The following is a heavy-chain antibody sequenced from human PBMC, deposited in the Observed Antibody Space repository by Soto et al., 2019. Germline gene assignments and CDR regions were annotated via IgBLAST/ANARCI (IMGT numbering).Heavy chain of an antibody. Sequence: EVQLVESGGGLVQPGGSLRLSCAASGFTFTNYWMHWVRQVPGKGLVWVSRINSDGTRTTYAESVRGRFTISRDNAKNPLYLQMNSLRAEDTAVYYCATVATGSWDWFDPWGQGTLVTVSS. J-gene: IGHJ5*02. V-gene: IGHV3-74*01. CDR2: INSDGTRT. CDR1: GFTFTNYW. CDR3: ATVATGSWDWFDP. D-gene: IGHD1-26*01.